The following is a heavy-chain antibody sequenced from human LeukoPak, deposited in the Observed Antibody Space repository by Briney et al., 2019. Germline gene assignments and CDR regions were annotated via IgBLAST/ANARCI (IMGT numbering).Heavy chain of an antibody. CDR1: GYTFTSNW. D-gene: IGHD2-2*01. CDR2: IYPDDSET. J-gene: IGHJ4*02. CDR3: ARVWDIVVVPAAEYYFDY. V-gene: IGHV5-51*01. Sequence: GESLKISCKSSGYTFTSNWIGWVRQMPGKGLEWMWIIYPDDSETKYSPSLKGQVTISADRFINNAYLVWSSLKPEDPAHYYVARVWDIVVVPAAEYYFDYWGQGTLVTVSS.